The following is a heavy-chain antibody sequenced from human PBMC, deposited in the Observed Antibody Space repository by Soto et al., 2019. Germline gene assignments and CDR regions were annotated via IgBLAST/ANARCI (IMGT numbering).Heavy chain of an antibody. J-gene: IGHJ6*02. D-gene: IGHD5-18*01. Sequence: QVQLVQSGAEVKKPGASVKVSCKASGYTFTSYGISWVRQAPGQGLEWMGWISAYNGNTNYAQKLQGRVTMTTDTSTSTAYRGLRSMRSDDTAVYYCARDGVDTATGYYYGMDVWGQGTTVTVSS. V-gene: IGHV1-18*01. CDR2: ISAYNGNT. CDR3: ARDGVDTATGYYYGMDV. CDR1: GYTFTSYG.